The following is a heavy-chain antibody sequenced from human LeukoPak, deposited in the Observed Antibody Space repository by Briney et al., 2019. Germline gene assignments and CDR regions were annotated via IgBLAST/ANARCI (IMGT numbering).Heavy chain of an antibody. Sequence: PGGSLRLSCAASGFTFDDYGMSWVRQAPGKGLEWVSGINWNGGSTGYADSVKGRFTISRDNAKNSLYLQMNSLRAEDTALYYCARRRYSGSYYYYMDVWGKGTTVTVSS. J-gene: IGHJ6*03. CDR3: ARRRYSGSYYYYMDV. CDR2: INWNGGST. CDR1: GFTFDDYG. V-gene: IGHV3-20*04. D-gene: IGHD1-26*01.